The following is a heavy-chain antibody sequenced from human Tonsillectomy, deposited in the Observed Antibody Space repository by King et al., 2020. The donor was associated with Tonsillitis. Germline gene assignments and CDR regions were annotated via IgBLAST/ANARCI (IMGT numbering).Heavy chain of an antibody. J-gene: IGHJ6*02. CDR2: ISGSVGAI. CDR3: AKDSGNNYYDMDV. V-gene: IGHV3-23*04. CDR1: GFSFGSYA. Sequence: VQLVESGGGLVQPGGSLRLSCAASGFSFGSYAMSWVRQASGKGLEWCSGISGSVGAIYYADSVKGRVTISRDTSKNTLYPQMNSLRGEDTGVYYCAKDSGNNYYDMDVWGQGTTVTVSS.